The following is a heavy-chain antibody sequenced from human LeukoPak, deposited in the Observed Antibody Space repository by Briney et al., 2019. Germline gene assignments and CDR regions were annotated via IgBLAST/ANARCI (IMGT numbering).Heavy chain of an antibody. CDR1: GYTFTSYD. D-gene: IGHD6-19*01. J-gene: IGHJ6*02. V-gene: IGHV1-8*01. CDR2: MNPNSGNT. Sequence: GASVKVSCKASGYTFTSYDINWVRQATGRGLEWMGWMNPNSGNTGYAQKFQGRVTMTRNTSISTAYMELSSLRSEDTAVYYCARGRQWLGNYGMDVWGQGTTVTVSS. CDR3: ARGRQWLGNYGMDV.